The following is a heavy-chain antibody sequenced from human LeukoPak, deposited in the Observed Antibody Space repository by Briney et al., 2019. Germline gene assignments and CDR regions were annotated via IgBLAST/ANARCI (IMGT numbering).Heavy chain of an antibody. D-gene: IGHD5-18*01. V-gene: IGHV3-9*01. CDR3: AKDVYSYGRFFDY. CDR2: ISWNSGSI. J-gene: IGHJ4*02. CDR1: GFTFDDYA. Sequence: GRSLRLSCAASGFTFDDYAMHWVRHAPGKGLEWVSGISWNSGSIGYADSVKGRFTISRDNAKNSLYLQMNSLRAEDTALYYCAKDVYSYGRFFDYWGQGTLVTVSS.